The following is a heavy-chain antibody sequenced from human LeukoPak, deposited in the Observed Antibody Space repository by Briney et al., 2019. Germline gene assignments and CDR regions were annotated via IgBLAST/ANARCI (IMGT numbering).Heavy chain of an antibody. CDR2: ISSSGSDT. V-gene: IGHV3-21*01. D-gene: IGHD1-14*01. Sequence: GGSLRLSCAASGFTFSTYNMNWVRQAPGKGLEWVSSISSSGSDTYYADSVKGRFTVSRDNAKNSLHLQMNSLRAEDTAVYYCTTDSPWVFDYWGQGTLVTVSS. CDR3: TTDSPWVFDY. J-gene: IGHJ4*02. CDR1: GFTFSTYN.